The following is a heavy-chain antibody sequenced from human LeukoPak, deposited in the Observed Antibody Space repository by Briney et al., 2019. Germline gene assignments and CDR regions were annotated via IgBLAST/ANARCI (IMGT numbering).Heavy chain of an antibody. CDR1: GFTVSSNY. CDR2: IYSGGST. V-gene: IGHV3-53*01. J-gene: IGHJ4*02. Sequence: PGGSLRLSCAASGFTVSSNYMSWVRQAPGKGLEWVSVIYSGGSTYYEDSVKGRFTISTDNSKNTLYLQMNSLRAEDTAVYYCARDLPSYYWGQGTLVTVSS. CDR3: ARDLPSYY.